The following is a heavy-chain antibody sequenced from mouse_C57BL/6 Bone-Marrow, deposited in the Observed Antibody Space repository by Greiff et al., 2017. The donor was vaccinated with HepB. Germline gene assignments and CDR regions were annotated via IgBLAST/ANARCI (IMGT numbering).Heavy chain of an antibody. CDR1: GFTFSSYA. CDR2: ISDGGSYT. V-gene: IGHV5-4*01. D-gene: IGHD6-1*01. CDR3: AREEARGYFDV. J-gene: IGHJ1*03. Sequence: EVKVEESGGGLVKPGGSLKLSCAASGFTFSSYAMSWVRQTPEKRLEWVATISDGGSYTYYPDNVKGRFTISRDNAKNNLYLQMSHLKSEDTAMYYCAREEARGYFDVWGTGTTVTVSS.